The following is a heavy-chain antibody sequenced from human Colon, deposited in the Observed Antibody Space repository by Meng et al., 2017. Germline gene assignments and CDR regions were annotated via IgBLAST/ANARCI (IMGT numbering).Heavy chain of an antibody. V-gene: IGHV4-34*02. D-gene: IGHD4-17*01. CDR3: ATGLRHGDWFDP. CDR1: GGSFSGFY. Sequence: QGQIQRGGAGLLKPSETLSLTCAVSGGSFSGFYWSWIRQPPGKGLEWIGEIDHFGISNYNSSLKGRLTMSVDTSKKQISLTLTSVTAADTAVYYCATGLRHGDWFDPWGPGTLVTVSS. J-gene: IGHJ5*02. CDR2: IDHFGIS.